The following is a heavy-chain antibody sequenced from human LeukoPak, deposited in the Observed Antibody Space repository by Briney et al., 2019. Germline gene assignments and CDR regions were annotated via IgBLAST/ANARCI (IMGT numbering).Heavy chain of an antibody. CDR2: IYYSGST. J-gene: IGHJ4*02. V-gene: IGHV4-31*03. Sequence: PSQTLSLTCTVSGGSISIGGYYWSWIRQHPGKGLEWIGYIYYSGSTYYNPSLKSRVTISVDTSKNQFSLKLSSVTAADTAVYYCARLADYYDSSGYSYYFDYWGQGTLVTVSS. CDR3: ARLADYYDSSGYSYYFDY. CDR1: GGSISIGGYY. D-gene: IGHD3-22*01.